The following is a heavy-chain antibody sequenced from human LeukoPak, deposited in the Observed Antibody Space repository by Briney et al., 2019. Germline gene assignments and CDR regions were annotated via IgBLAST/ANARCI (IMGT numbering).Heavy chain of an antibody. CDR1: GGSISSYY. Sequence: SETLSLTCTVSGGSISSYYLSWIRQPPGKGLEWIGYIYYSGSTNYNPSLKSRVTISVDTSKNQFSLKLSSVTAADTAVYYCAREHPYYDFWGGSFDYWGQGTLVTVSS. CDR3: AREHPYYDFWGGSFDY. J-gene: IGHJ4*02. CDR2: IYYSGST. D-gene: IGHD3-3*01. V-gene: IGHV4-59*01.